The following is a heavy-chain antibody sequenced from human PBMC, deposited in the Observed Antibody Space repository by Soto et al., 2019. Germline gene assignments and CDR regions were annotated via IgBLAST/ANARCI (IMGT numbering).Heavy chain of an antibody. CDR1: GFTFSSYA. CDR3: VKRIADYGMDV. V-gene: IGHV3-64D*06. Sequence: GGSLRLSCSASGFTFSSYAMHWVRQAPGKGLEYISAIDNRGDTTYYADSVKGRFTISRDNSKNTLSLQMSSLRTEDTAVYYCVKRIADYGMDVWGQGTTVTVSS. D-gene: IGHD6-13*01. CDR2: IDNRGDTT. J-gene: IGHJ6*02.